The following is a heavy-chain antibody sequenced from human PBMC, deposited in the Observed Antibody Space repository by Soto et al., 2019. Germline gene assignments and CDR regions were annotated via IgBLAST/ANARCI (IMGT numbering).Heavy chain of an antibody. J-gene: IGHJ4*02. CDR2: IYFSGGT. Sequence: SETLSLTCTVSGGSISSYYWSWIRQPPGKGLEWIGYIYFSGGTNYNPPLKSRVTISVDTSKNQFSLKLSSVTAADTAVYYCARESRSWYGSIWDYWGQGTLVTV. D-gene: IGHD6-13*01. CDR1: GGSISSYY. CDR3: ARESRSWYGSIWDY. V-gene: IGHV4-59*12.